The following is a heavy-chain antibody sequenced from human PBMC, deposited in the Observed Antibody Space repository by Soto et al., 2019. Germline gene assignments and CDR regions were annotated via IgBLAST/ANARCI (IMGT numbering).Heavy chain of an antibody. CDR1: GGSFSGYY. Sequence: SETLSLTCAVYGGSFSGYYWSWIRQPPGKGLEWIGEINHSGSTNYNPSLKSRVTLSVDTSKNQFSLKLSSVTAADTAVYYCARAGSYDYIWGSYRYTPYFDYWGQGTLVTVS. V-gene: IGHV4-34*01. D-gene: IGHD3-16*02. J-gene: IGHJ4*02. CDR3: ARAGSYDYIWGSYRYTPYFDY. CDR2: INHSGST.